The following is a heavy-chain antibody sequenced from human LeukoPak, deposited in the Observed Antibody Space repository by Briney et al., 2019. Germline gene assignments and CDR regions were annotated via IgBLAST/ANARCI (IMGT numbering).Heavy chain of an antibody. CDR1: GFTFGSYG. D-gene: IGHD3-22*01. CDR3: AKDVAPYYYDNSGYPYYFDY. CDR2: IWYDGSNK. Sequence: GRSLRLSCAASGFTFGSYGMHWVRQAPGKGLEWVAVIWYDGSNKCYADSVKGRFTISRDNSKNTLYLQMNSLRAEDTAVYYCAKDVAPYYYDNSGYPYYFDYWGQGTLVTVSS. J-gene: IGHJ4*02. V-gene: IGHV3-33*06.